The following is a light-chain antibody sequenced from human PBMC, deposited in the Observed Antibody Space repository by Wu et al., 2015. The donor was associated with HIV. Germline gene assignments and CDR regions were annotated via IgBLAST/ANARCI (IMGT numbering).Light chain of an antibody. CDR1: QSISNR. J-gene: IGKJ4*01. V-gene: IGKV1-5*03. CDR3: QQYISSST. CDR2: KTS. Sequence: DIQMTQSLSTVSASVGDTVTITCRASQSISNRLAWYQQKSGEAPKLLIYKTSTLESGVPSRFSGSGSGTEFTLTISSLQPDDFATYFCQQYISSSTFGGGTK.